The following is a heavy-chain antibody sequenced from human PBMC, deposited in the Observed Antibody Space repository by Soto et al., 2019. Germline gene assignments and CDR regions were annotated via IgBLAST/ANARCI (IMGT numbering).Heavy chain of an antibody. CDR3: RSSDTKTLSHALDI. Sequence: QITLKESGPTLVKPTQTLTLTCTFSGFSLSTSGVGVGWIRQPPGKALEWLALIYWDDDKRYSPSLKSRLTITNDTSINQVVLTMSNMYPVDTATDYCRSSDTKTLSHALDIWGQGTMVTVSS. V-gene: IGHV2-5*02. CDR2: IYWDDDK. D-gene: IGHD2-8*01. CDR1: GFSLSTSGVG. J-gene: IGHJ3*02.